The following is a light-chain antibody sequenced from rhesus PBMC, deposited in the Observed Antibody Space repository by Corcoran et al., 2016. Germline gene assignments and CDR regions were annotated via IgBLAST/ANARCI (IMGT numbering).Light chain of an antibody. CDR1: QVISSW. CDR2: KAS. Sequence: DIQMTQSPSSLSASVGDTVTITCRTSQVISSWLAWYQQKPGKAPKLLIYKASSLQSGVPSRFSGNGSRTDFTLAISGLQSKEFTTYCNQQYGSRTLTFGGGTKV. CDR3: QQYGSRTLT. J-gene: IGKJ4*01. V-gene: IGKV1-22*01.